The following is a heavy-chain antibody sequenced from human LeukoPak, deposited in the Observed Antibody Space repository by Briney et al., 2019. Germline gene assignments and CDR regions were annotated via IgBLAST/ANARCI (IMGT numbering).Heavy chain of an antibody. J-gene: IGHJ4*02. V-gene: IGHV3-11*01. Sequence: GGSLRLSCAASGFIFGDYYMSWIRQAPGKGLEWVSYIGSSGSTLDYADSVKGRFTVSRDNAKNSLYLQMNFLRVEDTAVYYCASGDLWTDNYKGLLDYWGQGTLVGVSS. CDR3: ASGDLWTDNYKGLLDY. CDR2: IGSSGSTL. D-gene: IGHD3/OR15-3a*01. CDR1: GFIFGDYY.